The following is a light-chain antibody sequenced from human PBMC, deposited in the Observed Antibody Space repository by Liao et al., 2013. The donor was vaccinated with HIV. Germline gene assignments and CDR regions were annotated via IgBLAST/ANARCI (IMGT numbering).Light chain of an antibody. J-gene: IGLJ2*01. CDR1: ELGDKY. CDR2: QDT. V-gene: IGLV3-1*01. Sequence: SYELTQPPSVSVSPGQTASITCSGDELGDKYASWYQQKPGQSPVLVIYQDTKRPSGIPERFSGSNSGNTATLTISGTQAMDEADYYCQARDSSPLFGGGTKLTVL. CDR3: QARDSSPL.